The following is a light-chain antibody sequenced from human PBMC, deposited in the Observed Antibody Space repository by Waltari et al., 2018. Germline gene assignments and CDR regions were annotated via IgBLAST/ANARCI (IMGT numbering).Light chain of an antibody. CDR2: EVT. J-gene: IGLJ2*01. V-gene: IGLV2-8*01. CDR1: SRDVGGSTY. CDR3: SSYAGSNNLV. Sequence: QSALTQPPSASGSPGQSVTISCPGTSRDVGGSTYVSRYQQHPGKAPKLMIAEVTKRPSGVPDRFSGSKSGNTASLTVSGLQAEDEADYYCSSYAGSNNLVFGGGTKLTVL.